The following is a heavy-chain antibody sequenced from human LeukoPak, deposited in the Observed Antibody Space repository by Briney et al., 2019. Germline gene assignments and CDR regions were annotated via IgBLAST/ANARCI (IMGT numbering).Heavy chain of an antibody. D-gene: IGHD2-15*01. CDR1: GYTFTIYD. V-gene: IGHV1-8*01. CDR2: MNPNSGNT. J-gene: IGHJ4*02. Sequence: ASVTVSCKASGYTFTIYDINWVRQATGPGLEWMGWMNPNSGNTGYAQKFQGRVTMTRNTSISTAYMDLSTLRSDDTAVYYCARNFLGYCSGGSCSDYWGQGTLVTVSS. CDR3: ARNFLGYCSGGSCSDY.